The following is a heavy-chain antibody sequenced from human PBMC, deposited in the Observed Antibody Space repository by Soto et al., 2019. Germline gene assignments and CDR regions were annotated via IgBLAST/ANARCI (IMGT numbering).Heavy chain of an antibody. D-gene: IGHD2-8*02. V-gene: IGHV3-23*01. J-gene: IGHJ6*01. CDR1: GFTFSNYA. Sequence: EVQLLESGGGLVQPGGSLRLSCAASGFTFSNYALTWVRLFPGKGLEWVSTFAGSGGSTYYADSVKGRFTISRDNSKNTLFLERNRLRVEDTTTYFCARDWTGDTCPCLDVWGQGTTVSVSS. CDR3: ARDWTGDTCPCLDV. CDR2: FAGSGGST.